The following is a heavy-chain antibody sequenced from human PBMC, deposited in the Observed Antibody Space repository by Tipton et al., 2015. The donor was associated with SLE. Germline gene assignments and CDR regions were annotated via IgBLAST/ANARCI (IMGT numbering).Heavy chain of an antibody. CDR2: IYHSGST. Sequence: TLSLTCAVSGGSISSGGYSWSWIRQPPGKGLEWIGYIYHSGSTNYNPSLKSRVTISVDTSKNRFSLKLSSVTAADTAVYYCARENRIAVAGYYYMDVWGKGTTVTVSS. D-gene: IGHD6-19*01. J-gene: IGHJ6*03. V-gene: IGHV4-30-2*01. CDR3: ARENRIAVAGYYYMDV. CDR1: GGSISSGGYS.